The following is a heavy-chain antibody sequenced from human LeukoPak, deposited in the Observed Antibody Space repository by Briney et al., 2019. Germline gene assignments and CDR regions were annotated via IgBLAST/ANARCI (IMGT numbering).Heavy chain of an antibody. CDR3: ARVGGSGSSLYYFGY. CDR1: GFTFSSYG. Sequence: GGSLRLSCAASGFTFSSYGMHWVRQAPGKGLEWVGIMSYDGSLKYYADSVKGRFTISRDNSKNTLYLQMNSLRAEDTAVYYCARVGGSGSSLYYFGYWGQGTLVTVSS. J-gene: IGHJ4*02. V-gene: IGHV3-30*03. CDR2: MSYDGSLK. D-gene: IGHD3-10*01.